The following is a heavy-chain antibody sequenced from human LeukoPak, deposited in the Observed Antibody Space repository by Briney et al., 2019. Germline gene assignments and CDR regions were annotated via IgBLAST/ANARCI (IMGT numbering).Heavy chain of an antibody. CDR1: GFTFSSYG. J-gene: IGHJ4*02. CDR3: AKDYDFWSGYRSHFEY. V-gene: IGHV3-30*02. Sequence: GGSLRLSCAASGFTFSSYGMHWVRQAPGKGLEWVAFIRYDGSNKYYADSVKGRFTISRDNSKNTLYLQMNSLRAEDTAVYYCAKDYDFWSGYRSHFEYWGQGTLVTVSS. CDR2: IRYDGSNK. D-gene: IGHD3-3*01.